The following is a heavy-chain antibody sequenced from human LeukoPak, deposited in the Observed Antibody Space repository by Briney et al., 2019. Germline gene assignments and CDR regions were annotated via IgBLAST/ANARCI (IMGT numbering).Heavy chain of an antibody. Sequence: GESLKSSCAASGFTFDDCAMQWVSQAPGKGLDWVSLISEDRGSTYYADSVKGRFTISRDNSKNSLYLQMNSLRTEDTALYYCATRGYSYALDYWGQGTLVTVSS. D-gene: IGHD5-18*01. CDR3: ATRGYSYALDY. CDR1: GFTFDDCA. J-gene: IGHJ4*02. CDR2: ISEDRGST. V-gene: IGHV3-43*02.